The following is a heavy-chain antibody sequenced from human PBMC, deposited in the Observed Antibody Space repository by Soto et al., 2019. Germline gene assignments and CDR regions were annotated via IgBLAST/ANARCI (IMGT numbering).Heavy chain of an antibody. D-gene: IGHD3-22*01. Sequence: GGSLRLSCAASGFTFSSYGMHWVRQAPGKGLEWVAVMWSEGGNKHYADSVKGRFTISRDNSKNTLYLQMNSLRAEDTAVYYYARHPPDDSSGYFSLDYWGQGTLVTVSS. CDR3: ARHPPDDSSGYFSLDY. CDR2: MWSEGGNK. CDR1: GFTFSSYG. V-gene: IGHV3-33*01. J-gene: IGHJ4*02.